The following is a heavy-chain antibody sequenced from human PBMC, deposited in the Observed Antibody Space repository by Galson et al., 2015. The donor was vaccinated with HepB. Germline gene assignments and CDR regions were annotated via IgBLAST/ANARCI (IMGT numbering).Heavy chain of an antibody. CDR3: ARSLNYYYYYMDV. CDR2: IYSGGST. V-gene: IGHV3-53*01. D-gene: IGHD3-9*01. J-gene: IGHJ6*03. Sequence: SLRLSCAASGFTVSSHYMSWVRQAPGKGLEWVSVIYSGGSTYYADSVKGRFTISRDNSKNTLYLQMNSLRAEDTAVYYCARSLNYYYYYMDVWGKGTTVTVSS. CDR1: GFTVSSHY.